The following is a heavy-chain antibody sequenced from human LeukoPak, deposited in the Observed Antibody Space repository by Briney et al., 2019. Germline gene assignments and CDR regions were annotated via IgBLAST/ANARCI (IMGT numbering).Heavy chain of an antibody. D-gene: IGHD5-18*01. CDR3: ARDSTGYGYEKWS. CDR2: IKQDGSEN. J-gene: IGHJ5*02. V-gene: IGHV3-7*01. Sequence: GGSLRLSCAASGFTFSRYWMSWVRQAPGKGLEWVANIKQDGSENFYVDSVKGRFTIFRDNAKNSLYLQMNSLRADDTAVYYCARDSTGYGYEKWSWGQGTLVTVSS. CDR1: GFTFSRYW.